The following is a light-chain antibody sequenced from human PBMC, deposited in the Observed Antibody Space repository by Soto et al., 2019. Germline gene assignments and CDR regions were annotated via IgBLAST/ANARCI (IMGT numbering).Light chain of an antibody. CDR1: QSISSY. CDR3: QHSYTAPST. J-gene: IGKJ1*01. V-gene: IGKV1-39*01. Sequence: DIQMTQSPSSLSASVGDRVTITCRASQSISSYLNWYQQKPGKAPKLLIYAASSLQSGVPSRLSGSGSGTDFTLTISSLERDDLATYYYQHSYTAPSTLGQGTKEKLK. CDR2: AAS.